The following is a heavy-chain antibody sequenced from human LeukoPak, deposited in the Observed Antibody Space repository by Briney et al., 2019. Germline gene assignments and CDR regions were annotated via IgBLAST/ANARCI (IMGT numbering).Heavy chain of an antibody. V-gene: IGHV4-30-4*01. J-gene: IGHJ4*02. CDR2: IYYSGST. CDR1: GGSISSGDYY. D-gene: IGHD2-2*01. CDR3: AREALYCSSTSCPIDY. Sequence: PSETLSLTCTVSGGSISSGDYYWSWIRQPPGKGLDWIGYIYYSGSTYYNPSLKSRVTISVDTSKNQFSLKLSSVTAADTAVYYCAREALYCSSTSCPIDYWGQGTLVTVSS.